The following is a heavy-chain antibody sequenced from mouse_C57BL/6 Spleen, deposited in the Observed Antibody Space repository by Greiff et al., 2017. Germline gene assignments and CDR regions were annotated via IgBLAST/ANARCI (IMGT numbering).Heavy chain of an antibody. V-gene: IGHV1-19*01. J-gene: IGHJ4*01. CDR3: AKYWGGDAMDY. Sequence: EVQLQQSGPVLVKPGASVKMSCKASGYTFTDYYMNWVKQSHGKRLEWIGVINPYNGGTSYNQKFKGTATLTVDKSSSTAYMELNSLTSEDSAVYYCAKYWGGDAMDYWGQGTSVTVSS. CDR2: INPYNGGT. D-gene: IGHD4-1*01. CDR1: GYTFTDYY.